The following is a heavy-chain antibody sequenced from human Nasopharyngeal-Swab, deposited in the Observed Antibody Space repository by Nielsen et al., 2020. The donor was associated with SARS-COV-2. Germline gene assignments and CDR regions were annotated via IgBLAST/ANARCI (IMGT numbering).Heavy chain of an antibody. V-gene: IGHV1-2*04. D-gene: IGHD3-22*01. CDR1: GYSFTANY. CDR3: ARDGRLTSSYYKNYYMDV. Sequence: ASVKLPCKASGYSFTANYIPWVRQVPGQGLEWMGWINPNSGATNYAQKFQGWVTLTRDAYIRTAYMDLSRLKSDDTAVCYCARDGRLTSSYYKNYYMDVWGKGTTVTVSS. CDR2: INPNSGAT. J-gene: IGHJ6*03.